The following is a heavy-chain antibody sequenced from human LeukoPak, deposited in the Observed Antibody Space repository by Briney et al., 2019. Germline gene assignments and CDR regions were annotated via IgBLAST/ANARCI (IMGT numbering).Heavy chain of an antibody. D-gene: IGHD5/OR15-5a*01. CDR1: GFTFSGYA. Sequence: PGGSLRLSCAASGFTFSGYALHWVRQAPGKGLEWVAVISYDGRDKRFADSVKGRFTISRDNSKNTLFLQMNSLRAEDTAVYYCARDKDLYANYYFDYWGQGTLVTVSS. V-gene: IGHV3-30*04. CDR3: ARDKDLYANYYFDY. CDR2: ISYDGRDK. J-gene: IGHJ4*02.